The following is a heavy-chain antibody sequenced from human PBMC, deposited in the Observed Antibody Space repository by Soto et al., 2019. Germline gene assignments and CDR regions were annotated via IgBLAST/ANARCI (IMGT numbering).Heavy chain of an antibody. D-gene: IGHD3-16*01. CDR2: IGHDGKNE. CDR3: ARDLGGGRYFDH. Sequence: GGSLRLSCTTSGFTFSVYGMHWVRQAPGKGLEWVAVIGHDGKNERYADSVKGRFTISRYNSGSTLYLQLNRLRVEDTAVYYCARDLGGGRYFDHWGRGNLVTVSS. J-gene: IGHJ4*02. V-gene: IGHV3-33*08. CDR1: GFTFSVYG.